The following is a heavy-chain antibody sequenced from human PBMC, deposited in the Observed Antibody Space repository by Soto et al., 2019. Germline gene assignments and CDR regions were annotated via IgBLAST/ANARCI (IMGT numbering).Heavy chain of an antibody. CDR1: GFTFSAYA. D-gene: IGHD3-10*01. CDR2: ISGSGGST. Sequence: GGSLRLSCAASGFTFSAYAMSWVRQAPGKGLEWVSGISGSGGSTDYRDSVKGRFTISRDNAKNTLYLQMNSLRAEDTAVYYCARDRGLLWFGELLDWFDPWGQGTLVTVSS. J-gene: IGHJ5*02. CDR3: ARDRGLLWFGELLDWFDP. V-gene: IGHV3-23*01.